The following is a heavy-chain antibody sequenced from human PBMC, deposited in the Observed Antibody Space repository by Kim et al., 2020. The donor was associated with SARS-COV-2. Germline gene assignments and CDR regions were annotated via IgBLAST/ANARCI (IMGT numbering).Heavy chain of an antibody. V-gene: IGHV4-39*01. CDR3: AGTLEERH. CDR2: IYYSGST. J-gene: IGHJ4*02. D-gene: IGHD1-1*01. CDR1: GGSISSSSYY. Sequence: SETLSLTCTVSGGSISSSSYYWGWIRQPPGKGLEWIGSIYYSGSTYYNPSLKSRVTISVDTSKNQFSLKLSSVTAADTAVYYCAGTLEERHWGQGTLVTVSS.